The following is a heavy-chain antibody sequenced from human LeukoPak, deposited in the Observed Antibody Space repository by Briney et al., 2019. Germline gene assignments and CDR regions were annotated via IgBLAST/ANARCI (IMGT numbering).Heavy chain of an antibody. CDR3: ARHGVYSSSSYFDY. D-gene: IGHD6-6*01. V-gene: IGHV4-59*08. CDR2: VYYTGST. J-gene: IGHJ4*02. CDR1: GASISTLY. Sequence: PSETLSLTCSVSGASISTLYWSWIRQPPGKGLEWFGYVYYTGSTNYNPSLKSRVTIFPDTSKNQFSLRLTSVTAADTAMYYCARHGVYSSSSYFDYLGQGTLVTVSS.